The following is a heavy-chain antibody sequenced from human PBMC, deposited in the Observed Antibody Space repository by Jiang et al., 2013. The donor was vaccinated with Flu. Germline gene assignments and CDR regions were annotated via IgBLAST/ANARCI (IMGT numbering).Heavy chain of an antibody. J-gene: IGHJ5*02. CDR2: FDPEDGET. V-gene: IGHV1-24*01. CDR3: ATVTHTLGLLWFGAVGWFDP. Sequence: SGAEVKKPGASVKVSCKVSGYTLTELSMHWVRQAPGKGLEWMGGFDPEDGETIYAQKFQGRVTMTEDTSTDTAYMELSSLRSEDTAVYYCATVTHTLGLLWFGAVGWFDPWGQGTLVTVSS. D-gene: IGHD3-10*01. CDR1: GYTLTELS.